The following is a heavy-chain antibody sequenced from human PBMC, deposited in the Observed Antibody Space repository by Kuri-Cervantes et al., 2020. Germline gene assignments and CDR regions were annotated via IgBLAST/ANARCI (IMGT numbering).Heavy chain of an antibody. CDR3: ARHALSEASSPGGFH. CDR2: LNYSGYT. CDR1: GGSINNYY. V-gene: IGHV4-59*08. Sequence: SCTVSGGSINNYYWSWVRQPPGGGLEWIGYLNYSGYTNYNPSLKSRVSISVDTSKNQFSLRLTSVTAADTAVYYCARHALSEASSPGGFHWGQGALVTVSS. J-gene: IGHJ4*02. D-gene: IGHD3-16*01.